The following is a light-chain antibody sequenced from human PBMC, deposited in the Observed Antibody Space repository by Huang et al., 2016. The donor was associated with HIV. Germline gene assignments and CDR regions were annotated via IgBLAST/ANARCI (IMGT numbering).Light chain of an antibody. CDR2: AGS. V-gene: IGKV1-39*01. CDR1: QTIYSY. Sequence: DIQMTQSPSSLSASVGDRVTITCRARQTIYSYLNWYQQKPGKAAKLLIYAGSSLQSEISSRFSGSGSGTDFSLTITRLQPEDFAAYYCQQSHNMPWTFGQGTKVEIK. CDR3: QQSHNMPWT. J-gene: IGKJ1*01.